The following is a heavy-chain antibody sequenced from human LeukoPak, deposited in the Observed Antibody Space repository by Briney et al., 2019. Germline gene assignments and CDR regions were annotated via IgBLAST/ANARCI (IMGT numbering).Heavy chain of an antibody. CDR1: GLNFSPYS. CDR2: ISDKSDAI. D-gene: IGHD3-9*01. Sequence: GGSLRLSCAASGLNFSPYSMNWVRQAPGKGLEWLSYISDKSDAIYYADSVKGRFTVSRDNAKNSLYLHMNSLRDEDTAVYYCARDKPAGYCVDYWGQGTLVTVSS. J-gene: IGHJ4*02. V-gene: IGHV3-48*02. CDR3: ARDKPAGYCVDY.